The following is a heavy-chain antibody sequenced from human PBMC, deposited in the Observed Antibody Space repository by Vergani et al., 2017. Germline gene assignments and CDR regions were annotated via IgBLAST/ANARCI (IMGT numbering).Heavy chain of an antibody. CDR2: IWYDGSNK. D-gene: IGHD1-26*01. CDR1: GFTFSSYG. CDR3: ARDRSYSGSSLDVFDI. J-gene: IGHJ3*02. Sequence: QVQLVESGGGVVQPGRSLRLSCAASGFTFSSYGMHWVRQAPGKGLEWVAVIWYDGSNKYYADSVKGRFTISRDNSKNTLYLQMNSLRAEDTAVYYCARDRSYSGSSLDVFDIWGQGTMVTVSS. V-gene: IGHV3-33*01.